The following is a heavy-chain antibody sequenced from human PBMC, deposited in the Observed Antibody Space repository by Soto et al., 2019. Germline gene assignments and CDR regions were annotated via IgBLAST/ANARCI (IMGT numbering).Heavy chain of an antibody. CDR3: AKGRGSSWTIDY. J-gene: IGHJ4*01. CDR1: GFNFRSYA. D-gene: IGHD6-13*01. Sequence: DVELSESGGGLVQPGGSLRLSCAASGFNFRSYAMSWVRRAPGKGLEWVSAISGSGGTSYSSDSVRGRFTISRDNSKNTLYLQLSSLRVEDTAEYFCAKGRGSSWTIDYWGHGTLVTVSS. V-gene: IGHV3-23*01. CDR2: ISGSGGTS.